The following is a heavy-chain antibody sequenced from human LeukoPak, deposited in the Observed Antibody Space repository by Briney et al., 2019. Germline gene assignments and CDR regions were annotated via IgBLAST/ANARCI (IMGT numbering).Heavy chain of an antibody. CDR2: IYYSGST. J-gene: IGHJ4*02. D-gene: IGHD3-16*01. CDR1: GGSISSGGYY. Sequence: PSETLSLTCTVSGGSISSGGYYWSWIRQHPGKGLEWIGYIYYSGSTYYNPSLKSRVTISVDTSKNQFSLKLSSVTAADAAVYYCASLGRPGFDFDYWGQGTLVTVSS. V-gene: IGHV4-31*03. CDR3: ASLGRPGFDFDY.